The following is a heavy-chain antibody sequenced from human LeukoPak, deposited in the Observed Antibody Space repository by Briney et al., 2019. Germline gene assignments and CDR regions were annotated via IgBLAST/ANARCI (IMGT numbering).Heavy chain of an antibody. D-gene: IGHD3-22*01. Sequence: PGGSLRLSCAASGFTFNTYTMHWVRQAPGKGLEWVALIPHDGPNKYYTDSVKGRFTISRDNSKNALFLQMNSLRPDDTAMYYCAREPSLTYYYDNVAFAYWGQGALVAVSS. J-gene: IGHJ4*02. V-gene: IGHV3-30*04. CDR2: IPHDGPNK. CDR3: AREPSLTYYYDNVAFAY. CDR1: GFTFNTYT.